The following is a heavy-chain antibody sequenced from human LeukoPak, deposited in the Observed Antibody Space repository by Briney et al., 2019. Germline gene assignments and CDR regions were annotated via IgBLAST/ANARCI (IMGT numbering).Heavy chain of an antibody. V-gene: IGHV3-21*01. Sequence: PGGSLRLSCAASGFTFSSYSMKWVRQAPGKGLEWVSSISSGSSYIYYADSVKGRFTISRDNAKNSLYLQMNSLRAEDTAVYYCARAENGYSSSWSYNYYYYMDVWGKGTTVTVSS. J-gene: IGHJ6*03. CDR2: ISSGSSYI. D-gene: IGHD6-13*01. CDR1: GFTFSSYS. CDR3: ARAENGYSSSWSYNYYYYMDV.